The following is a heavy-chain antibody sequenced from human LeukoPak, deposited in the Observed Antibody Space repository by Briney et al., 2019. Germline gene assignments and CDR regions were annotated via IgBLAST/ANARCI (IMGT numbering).Heavy chain of an antibody. CDR1: GFTFSSYA. V-gene: IGHV3-21*01. CDR2: ISSSSSYI. CDR3: ARAKEWLVPSDAFDI. J-gene: IGHJ3*02. D-gene: IGHD6-19*01. Sequence: GGSLRLSCAASGFTFSSYAMSWVRQAPGKGLEWVSSISSSSSYIYYADSVKGRFTISRDNAKNSLYLQMNSLRAEDTAVYYCARAKEWLVPSDAFDIWGQGTMVTVSS.